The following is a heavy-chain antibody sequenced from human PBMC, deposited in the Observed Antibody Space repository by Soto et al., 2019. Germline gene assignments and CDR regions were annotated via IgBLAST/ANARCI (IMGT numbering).Heavy chain of an antibody. J-gene: IGHJ5*02. CDR1: GFSVSSNY. Sequence: GGSLRLSCAISGFSVSSNYLSWVRQAPGKGLEWVSVHYSGGSTYYADSVQGRFTISRDKSNNTLYLQMRRVRAEDTAVYFCARHRHPRGTVGATSPLDPWGQGTQVTVS. CDR2: HYSGGST. V-gene: IGHV3-53*01. CDR3: ARHRHPRGTVGATSPLDP. D-gene: IGHD1-26*01.